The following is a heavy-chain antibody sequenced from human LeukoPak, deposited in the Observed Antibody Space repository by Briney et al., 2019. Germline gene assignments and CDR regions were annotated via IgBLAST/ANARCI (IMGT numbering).Heavy chain of an antibody. V-gene: IGHV3-30-3*01. CDR2: ISYDGSNK. J-gene: IGHJ4*02. CDR1: GFTFSSYA. Sequence: GGSLRLSCAASGFTFSSYAMHWVRQAPGKGLEWVAVISYDGSNKYYADSVKGRFTISRENSKNTLYLQMNSLRAEDTAVYYCARAICSGGSCYLYDYWGQGTLVTVSS. D-gene: IGHD2-15*01. CDR3: ARAICSGGSCYLYDY.